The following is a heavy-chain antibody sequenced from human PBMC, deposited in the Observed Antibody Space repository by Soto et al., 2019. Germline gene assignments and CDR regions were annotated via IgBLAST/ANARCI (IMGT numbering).Heavy chain of an antibody. V-gene: IGHV4-34*01. Sequence: SETLSLTCAVYGGSFSGYYWSWIRQPPGKGLEWIGEINHSGSTYYNPSLKSRVTISVDRSKNQFSLKLNSVTAADTAVYYCARGLDTAMVRTNYYYYGMDVWGQGTTVTVSS. CDR1: GGSFSGYY. CDR2: INHSGST. CDR3: ARGLDTAMVRTNYYYYGMDV. J-gene: IGHJ6*02. D-gene: IGHD5-18*01.